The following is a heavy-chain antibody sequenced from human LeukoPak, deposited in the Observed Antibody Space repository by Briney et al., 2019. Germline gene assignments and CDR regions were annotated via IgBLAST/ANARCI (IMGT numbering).Heavy chain of an antibody. CDR2: IISDGSNT. Sequence: SGGSLRLSCAASGFTFSSYWMHWVRQAPGKGLVWVSRIISDGSNTSYADSVKGRFTISRDNAKNTLYLQMNSLGAEDTAVYYCARGRGYHPDCWGQGTLVTVPT. J-gene: IGHJ4*02. V-gene: IGHV3-74*01. D-gene: IGHD5-18*01. CDR3: ARGRGYHPDC. CDR1: GFTFSSYW.